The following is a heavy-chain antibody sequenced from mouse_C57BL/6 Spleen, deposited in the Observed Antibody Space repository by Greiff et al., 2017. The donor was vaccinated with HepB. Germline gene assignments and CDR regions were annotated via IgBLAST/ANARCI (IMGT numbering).Heavy chain of an antibody. J-gene: IGHJ2*01. CDR1: GYAFTNYL. CDR3: ARRASDDYDGGNYFDY. V-gene: IGHV1-54*01. D-gene: IGHD2-4*01. Sequence: VQLQQSGAELVRPGTSVKVSCKASGYAFTNYLIEWVKQRPGQGLEWIGVINPGSGGTNYNEKFKGKATLTADKSSSTAYMQLSSLTSEDSAVYFCARRASDDYDGGNYFDYWGQGTTLTVSS. CDR2: INPGSGGT.